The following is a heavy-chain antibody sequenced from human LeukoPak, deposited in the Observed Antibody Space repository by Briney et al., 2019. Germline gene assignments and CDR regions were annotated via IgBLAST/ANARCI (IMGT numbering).Heavy chain of an antibody. CDR1: GFTFSRYA. Sequence: GGSLRLSCAASGFTFSRYAMHWVRQPTGKGLKWASAIGSAGDTYYSGSVKGRFTISRENAKNSLYLQMNSLRAGDTAVYYCARLMTTGTTALNWYFDLWGRGTLVTVSS. V-gene: IGHV3-13*04. CDR3: ARLMTTGTTALNWYFDL. CDR2: IGSAGDT. J-gene: IGHJ2*01. D-gene: IGHD4-17*01.